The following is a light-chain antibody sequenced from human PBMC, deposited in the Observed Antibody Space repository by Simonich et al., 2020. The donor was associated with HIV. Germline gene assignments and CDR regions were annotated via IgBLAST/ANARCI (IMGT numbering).Light chain of an antibody. CDR1: QSVLYSSNHKKY. CDR2: WAS. Sequence: DIVVTQSPDSLAVYLGERATINCKSSQSVLYSSNHKKYLAWYQHKPGQPPKLLMYWASTRESGVPDRFSGSGSGTDFTLTISSLQAEDVAVYFCQQCHTHPHTFGQGTKVEIK. V-gene: IGKV4-1*01. J-gene: IGKJ2*01. CDR3: QQCHTHPHT.